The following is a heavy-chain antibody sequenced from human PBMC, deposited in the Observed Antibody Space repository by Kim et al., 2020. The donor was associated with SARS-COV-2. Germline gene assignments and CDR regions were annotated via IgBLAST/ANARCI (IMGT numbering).Heavy chain of an antibody. D-gene: IGHD3-22*01. J-gene: IGHJ4*02. CDR3: AREYYYDSSGYYYAGILDY. V-gene: IGHV3-11*06. Sequence: RFTISRDNAKNSLYLQMNSLRAEDTAVYYCAREYYYDSSGYYYAGILDYWGQGTLVTVSS.